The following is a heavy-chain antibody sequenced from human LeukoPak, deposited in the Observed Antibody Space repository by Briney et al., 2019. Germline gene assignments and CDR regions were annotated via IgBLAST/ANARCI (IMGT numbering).Heavy chain of an antibody. CDR3: ARIGYSSSSLDY. CDR2: IYQDGSVK. J-gene: IGHJ4*02. D-gene: IGHD6-6*01. Sequence: PGGSLRLSCAASEFPFSNYWLSWVRQAPGKGLEWVANIYQDGSVKYYVDSVKGRFTISRDNAKDSLYLQVNSLTVEDTAVYYCARIGYSSSSLDYWGQGTLVTVPS. V-gene: IGHV3-7*01. CDR1: EFPFSNYW.